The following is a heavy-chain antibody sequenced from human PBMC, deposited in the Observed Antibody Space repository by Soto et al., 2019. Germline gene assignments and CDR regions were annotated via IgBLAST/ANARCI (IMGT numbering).Heavy chain of an antibody. J-gene: IGHJ4*02. CDR2: IKSKTDGETT. CDR3: ARQILVAAGLNSPFDY. Sequence: EVQLVDSGGGMVKPGGSLTLSCAASGFTFSNAWMSWVRQAPGKGLEWVGRIKSKTDGETTDYAAPVKGRFTISRDNSKSTLYLLMNNLKPDDTAVYYCARQILVAAGLNSPFDYWGQGTLVSLSS. D-gene: IGHD6-13*01. CDR1: GFTFSNAW. V-gene: IGHV3-15*01.